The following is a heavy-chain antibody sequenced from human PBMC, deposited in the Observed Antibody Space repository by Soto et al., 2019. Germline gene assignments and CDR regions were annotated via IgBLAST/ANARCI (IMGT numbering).Heavy chain of an antibody. J-gene: IGHJ4*02. V-gene: IGHV3-30-3*01. D-gene: IGHD6-19*01. CDR3: ARVVRGWYGWADY. Sequence: QVQVVESGGGVVQPGRSLRLSCAASGFTFSSYAMQWVRQAPGKGLEWVAVISDAVSNKFYADSVKGRFTISRDNSKNTLYLQMNSLGAEDTAVYYCARVVRGWYGWADYWGQGTLVTVSS. CDR1: GFTFSSYA. CDR2: ISDAVSNK.